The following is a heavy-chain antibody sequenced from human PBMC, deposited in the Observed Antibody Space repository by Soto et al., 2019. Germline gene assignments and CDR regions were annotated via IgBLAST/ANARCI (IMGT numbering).Heavy chain of an antibody. CDR3: AKDPSDSSGYWGVDY. J-gene: IGHJ4*02. CDR2: ISYDGSKE. Sequence: QVQLVESGGGVVQPGRSLRLSCAASGFTFSSFGMHWVRQAPGKGLEWVALISYDGSKEYYADSLKGRFTISRDNSKNTLFLQMNSLRADDTAVYYCAKDPSDSSGYWGVDYWGQGTLVTVSS. CDR1: GFTFSSFG. D-gene: IGHD3-22*01. V-gene: IGHV3-30*18.